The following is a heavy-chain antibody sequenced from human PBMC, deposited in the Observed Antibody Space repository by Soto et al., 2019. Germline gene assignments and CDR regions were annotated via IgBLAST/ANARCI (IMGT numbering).Heavy chain of an antibody. CDR1: GFTFTRYS. J-gene: IGHJ4*02. V-gene: IGHV3-21*06. CDR3: ARESEDLTSNFDY. Sequence: GGSLRLSCAASGFTFTRYSMNWVRQAPGKGLEWVSSISSTTNYIYYGDSMKGRFTISRDNAKNSLYLEMNSLRAEDTAVYCCARESEDLTSNFDYWGQGTLVTVSS. CDR2: ISSTTNYI.